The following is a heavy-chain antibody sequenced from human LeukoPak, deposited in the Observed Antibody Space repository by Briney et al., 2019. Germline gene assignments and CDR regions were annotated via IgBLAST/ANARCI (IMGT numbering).Heavy chain of an antibody. Sequence: GGSLRLSCAASGFTFSSYGMHWVRQAPGKGLEWVAVISYDGSNKYYADSVKGRFTISRDNSKNTLYLQMNSLRAEDTAVYYCARDLGDRSGSYYLDYWGQGTLVTVSS. V-gene: IGHV3-30*03. CDR3: ARDLGDRSGSYYLDY. D-gene: IGHD3-10*01. J-gene: IGHJ4*02. CDR1: GFTFSSYG. CDR2: ISYDGSNK.